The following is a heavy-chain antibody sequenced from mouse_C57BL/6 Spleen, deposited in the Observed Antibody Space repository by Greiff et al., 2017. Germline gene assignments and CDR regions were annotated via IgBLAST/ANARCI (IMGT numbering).Heavy chain of an antibody. J-gene: IGHJ2*01. CDR3: TTRLSYYFDY. V-gene: IGHV1-80*01. D-gene: IGHD1-2*01. CDR1: GYAFSSYW. CDR2: IYPGDGDT. Sequence: VQLQQSGAELVKPGASVKISCKASGYAFSSYWMNWVKQRPGKGLEWIGQIYPGDGDTNYNGKFKGKATLTADTSSNTAYLQLSSLTSEDTAVYYCTTRLSYYFDYWGQGTTLTVSS.